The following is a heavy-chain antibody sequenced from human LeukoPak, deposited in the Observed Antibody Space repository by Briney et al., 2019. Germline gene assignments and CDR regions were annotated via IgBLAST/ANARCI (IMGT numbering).Heavy chain of an antibody. V-gene: IGHV3-21*01. CDR3: ARDLLYCGGDCYSRSFAFDI. CDR1: GFTFSSYS. CDR2: IGSSSDYI. D-gene: IGHD2-21*02. J-gene: IGHJ3*02. Sequence: GGSLRLSCAASGFTFSSYSMNWVRQAPGKGLEWVSSIGSSSDYIYYADSVKGRFTISRDNAKNSLYLQMNSLRAEDTAVYYCARDLLYCGGDCYSRSFAFDIWGQGTMVTVSS.